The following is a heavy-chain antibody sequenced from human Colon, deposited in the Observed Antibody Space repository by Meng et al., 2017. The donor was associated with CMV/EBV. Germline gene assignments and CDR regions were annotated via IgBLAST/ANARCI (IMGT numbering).Heavy chain of an antibody. J-gene: IGHJ4*02. CDR2: VYTSGNT. V-gene: IGHV4-4*07. CDR3: ARDSNPSGLAY. Sequence: QQQPGEWRPGLVQPAAPLPLPCVVSGTSITSYYWGCIRQPAGKGLEWIGRVYTSGNTNYNPSLKSRVTMSIDTSKNQLSLNIRSVTAADTAVYYCARDSNPSGLAYWGQGTLVTVSS. D-gene: IGHD3-10*01. CDR1: GTSITSYY.